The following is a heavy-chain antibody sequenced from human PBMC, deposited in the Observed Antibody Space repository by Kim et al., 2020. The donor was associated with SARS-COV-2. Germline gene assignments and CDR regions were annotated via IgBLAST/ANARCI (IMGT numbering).Heavy chain of an antibody. Sequence: TYHPPRKSRVPITADTSKHQFYLKLSPVTAADTAVYYCARAVGSSWYLDYWGQGTLVTVSS. D-gene: IGHD6-13*01. J-gene: IGHJ4*02. V-gene: IGHV4-59*01. CDR3: ARAVGSSWYLDY.